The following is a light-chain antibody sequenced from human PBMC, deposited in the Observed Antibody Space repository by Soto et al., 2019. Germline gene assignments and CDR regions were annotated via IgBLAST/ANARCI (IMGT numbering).Light chain of an antibody. Sequence: DIVMTQSPDSLAVSLGERATINCKSSQSVLYSSNNKNYLAWYQQKPGQPPKLLIYWSSTRESGVTQRFSGSGSGTDLTLNISLLQDEDVAVYYCQQYFVSPLTCGGGTKVESK. J-gene: IGKJ4*01. CDR3: QQYFVSPLT. V-gene: IGKV4-1*01. CDR1: QSVLYSSNNKNY. CDR2: WSS.